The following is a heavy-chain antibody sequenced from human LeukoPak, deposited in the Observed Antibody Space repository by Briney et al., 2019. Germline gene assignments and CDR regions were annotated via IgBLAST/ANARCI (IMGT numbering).Heavy chain of an antibody. J-gene: IGHJ3*02. V-gene: IGHV1-46*01. Sequence: ASVKVSCKASGYTFTSYYMHWVRQAPGQGLEWMGIINPSGGSTSYAQKLQGRVTMTTDTSTSTAYMELRSLRSDDTAVYYCARTAWDQTTGDAFDIWGQGTMVIVSS. D-gene: IGHD1-14*01. CDR1: GYTFTSYY. CDR3: ARTAWDQTTGDAFDI. CDR2: INPSGGST.